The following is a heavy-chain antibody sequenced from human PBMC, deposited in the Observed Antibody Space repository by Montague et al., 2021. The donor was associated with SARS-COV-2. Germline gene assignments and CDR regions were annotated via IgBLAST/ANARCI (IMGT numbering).Heavy chain of an antibody. D-gene: IGHD3-3*01. CDR3: AKGQQLERILDY. CDR1: GFTFSNFA. V-gene: IGHV3-23*01. J-gene: IGHJ4*02. Sequence: SLRLSCAASGFTFSNFAMYWVRQVPGKGPEWVSGITTGGTRAYYAHSVEGRFTISRDDSENTLYLQMSSLRAEDTGVYYCAKGQQLERILDYWGQGTLVTVSS. CDR2: ITTGGTRA.